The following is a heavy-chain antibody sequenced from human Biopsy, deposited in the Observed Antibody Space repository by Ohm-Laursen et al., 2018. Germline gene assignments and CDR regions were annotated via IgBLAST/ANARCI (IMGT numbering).Heavy chain of an antibody. CDR2: IFYDGSNT. Sequence: SLRLSCAASGFTFNNYGMQWVRQAPGKGLEWVAFIFYDGSNTYYVDSVKGRFTISRDNSRDTLYLQMSSLRAEDTAVYYCAKDRYNYTPIGGFSMDVWGQGTTVTVSS. V-gene: IGHV3-30*18. CDR3: AKDRYNYTPIGGFSMDV. J-gene: IGHJ6*02. D-gene: IGHD5-18*01. CDR1: GFTFNNYG.